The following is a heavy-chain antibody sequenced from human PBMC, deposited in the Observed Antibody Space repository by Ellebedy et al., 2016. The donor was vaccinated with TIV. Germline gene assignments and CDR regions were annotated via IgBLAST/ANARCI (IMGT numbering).Heavy chain of an antibody. CDR2: ISSDIVTT. CDR3: ANLPRACFSSWSK. J-gene: IGHJ4*02. D-gene: IGHD6-6*01. CDR1: GFTFNPCA. V-gene: IGHV3-23*01. Sequence: PGGSLRLSCVASGFTFNPCAMTWVRQAPGKGLEWVSTISSDIVTTWYADSVKGRFTITRDNSKNTLFLQMNSLRAEDTAVYYCANLPRACFSSWSKWGPGTLVTVSS.